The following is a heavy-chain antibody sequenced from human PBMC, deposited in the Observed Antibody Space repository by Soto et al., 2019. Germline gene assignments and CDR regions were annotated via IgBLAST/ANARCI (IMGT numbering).Heavy chain of an antibody. CDR3: AKDRRVDTAPIAAAALGSY. CDR2: ISGSGGST. CDR1: GFAFSSYP. V-gene: IGHV3-23*01. D-gene: IGHD6-13*01. J-gene: IGHJ4*02. Sequence: PGGSLRLSCTASGFAFSSYPMSWVRQAPCKGLHWVSAISGSGGSTYYADSVKGRFTISRDNSKNTLYLQMNSLRAEDTAVYYCAKDRRVDTAPIAAAALGSYWGQGTLVTVSS.